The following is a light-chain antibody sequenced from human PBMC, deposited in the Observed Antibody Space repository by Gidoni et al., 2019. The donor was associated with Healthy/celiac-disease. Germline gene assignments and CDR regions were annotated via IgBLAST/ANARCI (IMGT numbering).Light chain of an antibody. CDR1: QDISNY. CDR2: DAS. Sequence: DIQMNQSPSSLSASVGDRVTITCQASQDISNYLNWYQQKPGKAPKLLIYDASNLETGVPSRFSVSVSGTDFTFTISRVQPEDIATYYCQQYDNLPLTFGGGTKVEIK. CDR3: QQYDNLPLT. V-gene: IGKV1-33*01. J-gene: IGKJ4*01.